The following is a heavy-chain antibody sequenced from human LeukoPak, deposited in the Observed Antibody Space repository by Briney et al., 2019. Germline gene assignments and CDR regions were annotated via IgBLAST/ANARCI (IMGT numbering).Heavy chain of an antibody. CDR3: ARDASGSYGGWFDP. CDR1: GFTVSSNY. Sequence: GGSLRLSCAASGFTVSSNYMSWVRQAPGKGLEWVSVIYSGGSTYYADSVKGRFTISRDNAKNSLYLQMNSLRAEDTAVYYCARDASGSYGGWFDPWGQRTLVTVSS. J-gene: IGHJ5*02. D-gene: IGHD3-10*01. CDR2: IYSGGST. V-gene: IGHV3-53*01.